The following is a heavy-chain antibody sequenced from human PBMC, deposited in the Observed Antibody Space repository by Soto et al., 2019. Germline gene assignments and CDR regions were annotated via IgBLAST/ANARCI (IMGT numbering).Heavy chain of an antibody. CDR2: INHSGST. V-gene: IGHV4-34*01. Sequence: SETLSLTCAVYGGSFSGYYWSWIRQPPGKGLEWIGEINHSGSTNYNPSLKSRVTISVDTSKNQFSLKLSSVTAADTAVYYCARQSSGWYGRHLDYWGQGTLVTVSS. CDR1: GGSFSGYY. CDR3: ARQSSGWYGRHLDY. D-gene: IGHD6-19*01. J-gene: IGHJ4*02.